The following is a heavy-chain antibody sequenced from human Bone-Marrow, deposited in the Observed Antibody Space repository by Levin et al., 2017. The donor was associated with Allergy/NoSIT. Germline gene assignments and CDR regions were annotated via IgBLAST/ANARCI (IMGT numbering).Heavy chain of an antibody. V-gene: IGHV5-51*01. J-gene: IGHJ6*02. CDR1: GYTFSRYW. Sequence: GESLKISCKGSGYTFSRYWIAWVRQMPGKGLEWMGIIDPADSHSTNSPSFHGQVAISADKSITTAYLQWSSLKVSDSAIYYCARVEVAVAGADNYYNMDVWGQGTTVTVSS. CDR3: ARVEVAVAGADNYYNMDV. CDR2: IDPADSHS. D-gene: IGHD6-13*01.